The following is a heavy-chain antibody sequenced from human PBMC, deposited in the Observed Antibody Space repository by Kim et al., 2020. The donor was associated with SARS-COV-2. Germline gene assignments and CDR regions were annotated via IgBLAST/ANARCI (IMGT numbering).Heavy chain of an antibody. D-gene: IGHD3-10*01. CDR3: AKDDRRGVMLY. Sequence: KYYADSVKCRFTISRDNSTNTLYLQMNSLRAEDTAVYYCAKDDRRGVMLYWGQGTLVTVSS. J-gene: IGHJ4*02. V-gene: IGHV3-33*06. CDR2: K.